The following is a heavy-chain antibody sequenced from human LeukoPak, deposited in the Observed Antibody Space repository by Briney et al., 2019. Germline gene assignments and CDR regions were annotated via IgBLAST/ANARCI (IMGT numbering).Heavy chain of an antibody. CDR1: GCTFTGYY. Sequence: EASVKVSCKASGCTFTGYYMHWVRQAPGQGLEWMGWINPNSGGTNYVQKFQGRVTMTRDTSISTAYMELSRLRSDDTAVYYCARSPRFIVVVPAARLAFDIWGQGTMVTVSS. CDR3: ARSPRFIVVVPAARLAFDI. CDR2: INPNSGGT. D-gene: IGHD2-2*01. V-gene: IGHV1-2*02. J-gene: IGHJ3*02.